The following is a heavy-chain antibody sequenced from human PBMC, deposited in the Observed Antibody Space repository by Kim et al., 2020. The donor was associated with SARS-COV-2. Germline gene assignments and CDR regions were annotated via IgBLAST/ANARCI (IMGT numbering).Heavy chain of an antibody. CDR1: GFTFSSYS. D-gene: IGHD3-22*01. J-gene: IGHJ4*02. CDR2: ISSSSSYI. CDR3: ARVGTNYYDSSGYIRG. Sequence: GGSLRLSCAASGFTFSSYSMNWVRQAPGKGLEWVSSISSSSSYIYYADSVKGRFTISRDNAKNSLYLQMNSLRAEDTAVYYCARVGTNYYDSSGYIRGWGQGTLVTVSS. V-gene: IGHV3-21*01.